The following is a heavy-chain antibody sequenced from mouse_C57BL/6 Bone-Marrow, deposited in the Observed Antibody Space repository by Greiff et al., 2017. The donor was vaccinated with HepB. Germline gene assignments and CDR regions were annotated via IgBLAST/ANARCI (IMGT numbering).Heavy chain of an antibody. V-gene: IGHV1-18*01. D-gene: IGHD1-1*01. CDR3: ARTITTVVGYFDY. J-gene: IGHJ2*01. CDR1: GYTFTDYN. CDR2: INPNNGGT. Sequence: EVKLMESGPELVKPGASVKIPCKASGYTFTDYNMDWVKQSHGKSLEWIGDINPNNGGTIYNQKFKGKATLTVDKSSSTAYMELRSLTSEDTAVYYCARTITTVVGYFDYWGQGTTLTVSS.